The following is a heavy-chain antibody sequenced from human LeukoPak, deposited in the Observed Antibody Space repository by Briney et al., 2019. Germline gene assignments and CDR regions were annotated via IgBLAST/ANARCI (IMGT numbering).Heavy chain of an antibody. Sequence: GGSLRLSCAASGFSFSDYYMSWIRQAPGKGLEWVSYISSSGSTIYYADSVKGRFTISRDNAKNSLYLQMNSLRAEDTAVYYCARLAAAGLFDYWGQGTLVTVSS. CDR3: ARLAAAGLFDY. J-gene: IGHJ4*02. CDR1: GFSFSDYY. V-gene: IGHV3-11*04. D-gene: IGHD6-13*01. CDR2: ISSSGSTI.